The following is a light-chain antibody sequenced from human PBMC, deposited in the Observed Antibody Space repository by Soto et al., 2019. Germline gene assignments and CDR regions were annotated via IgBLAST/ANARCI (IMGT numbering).Light chain of an antibody. CDR3: NSYTTTFNSV. J-gene: IGLJ1*01. CDR1: SSDVGAYNY. CDR2: DVN. V-gene: IGLV2-14*03. Sequence: QSVLTQTASVSGSPGQSITISCTGTSSDVGAYNYVSWYQHHPGKAPKLIIFDVNNRPSGVSDRFSGSKSGSTASLTISGLQAEDEADYYCNSYTTTFNSVFGSGTKVTVL.